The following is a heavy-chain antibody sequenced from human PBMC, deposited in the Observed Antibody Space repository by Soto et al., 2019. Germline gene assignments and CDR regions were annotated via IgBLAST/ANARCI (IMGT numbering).Heavy chain of an antibody. Sequence: ESGGGVVQPGRSLRLSCAASGFTFSDYGIHWVRQGPGKGLEWVALITSDGSNKFYADSVKGRFTISRDNSKNTLYLQMSSLRVEDTAVYFCANGGSFDIWGQGTMVAVSS. CDR3: ANGGSFDI. CDR1: GFTFSDYG. D-gene: IGHD3-16*01. V-gene: IGHV3-30*18. CDR2: ITSDGSNK. J-gene: IGHJ3*02.